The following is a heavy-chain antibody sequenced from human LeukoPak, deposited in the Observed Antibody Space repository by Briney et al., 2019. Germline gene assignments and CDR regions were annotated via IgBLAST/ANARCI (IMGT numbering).Heavy chain of an antibody. CDR3: ARGGRFDP. CDR2: IYYSGST. D-gene: IGHD1-1*01. CDR1: GGSISSHY. V-gene: IGHV4-59*11. J-gene: IGHJ5*02. Sequence: SETLSLTCTVSGGSISSHYWSWIRPPPGKGLEWIGYIYYSGSTNYNPSLKSRVTISVDTSKNQFSLKLSSVTAADTAVYYCARGGRFDPWDQGTLVTVSS.